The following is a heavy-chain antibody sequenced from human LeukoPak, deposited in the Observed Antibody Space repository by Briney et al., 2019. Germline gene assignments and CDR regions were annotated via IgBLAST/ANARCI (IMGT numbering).Heavy chain of an antibody. CDR3: ARDGSGPYYYYMDV. CDR2: IYTRGST. CDR1: GGSISSYY. D-gene: IGHD3-10*01. Sequence: PSETLSLTCTVSGGSISSYYWSWIRQPAGKGLEWIGRIYTRGSTNYNPSLKSRVTMSVDTSKNQFSLKLSSVTAADTAVYYCARDGSGPYYYYMDVWGKGTTVTVSS. V-gene: IGHV4-4*07. J-gene: IGHJ6*03.